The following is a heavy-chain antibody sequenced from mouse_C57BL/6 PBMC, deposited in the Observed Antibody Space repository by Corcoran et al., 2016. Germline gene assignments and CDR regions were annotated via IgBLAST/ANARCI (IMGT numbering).Heavy chain of an antibody. CDR2: INPNNGGT. CDR1: GYTFTDYY. D-gene: IGHD2-3*01. Sequence: EVQLQQSGPELVKPGASVKISCKASGYTFTDYYMNWVKQSHGKSLEWIGDINPNNGGTSYNQKFKGKATLTVDKSSSTAYMELRSLTSEDSAVYYCARWGYYVGDYWGQGTTLTVSS. J-gene: IGHJ2*01. V-gene: IGHV1-26*01. CDR3: ARWGYYVGDY.